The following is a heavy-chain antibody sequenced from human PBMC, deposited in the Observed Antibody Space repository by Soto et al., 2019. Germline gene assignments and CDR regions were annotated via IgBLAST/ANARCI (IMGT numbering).Heavy chain of an antibody. CDR2: MNPNSGNT. CDR3: ARDSSGWRGNWFDP. V-gene: IGHV1-8*01. D-gene: IGHD6-19*01. J-gene: IGHJ5*02. Sequence: QVQLAQSGAEVKKPGASVKVSCKASGYTFTSYDINWVRQATGQGLEWMGWMNPNSGNTGYAQKFQGRVTMTRNTSISTAYMELSSLRFEDTAVYYCARDSSGWRGNWFDPWGQGTLVTVSS. CDR1: GYTFTSYD.